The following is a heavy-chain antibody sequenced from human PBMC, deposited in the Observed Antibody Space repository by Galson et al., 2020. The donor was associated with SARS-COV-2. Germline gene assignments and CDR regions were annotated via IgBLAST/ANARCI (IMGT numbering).Heavy chain of an antibody. Sequence: GGSLRLSCAASGFTFSSYGMHWVRQAPGKGLEWVAVISYDGSNKYYADSVKGRFTISRDNSKNTLYLQMNSLRAEDTAVYYCAKLYSSGPFDYWGQGTLVTVSS. D-gene: IGHD6-19*01. CDR2: ISYDGSNK. CDR3: AKLYSSGPFDY. CDR1: GFTFSSYG. J-gene: IGHJ4*02. V-gene: IGHV3-30*18.